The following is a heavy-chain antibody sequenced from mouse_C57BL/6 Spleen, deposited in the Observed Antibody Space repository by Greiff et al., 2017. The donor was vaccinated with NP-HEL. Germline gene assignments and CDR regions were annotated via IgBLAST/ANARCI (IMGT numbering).Heavy chain of an antibody. CDR1: GYTFTSYW. Sequence: VQLQQPGAELVKPGASVKLSCKASGYTFTSYWMHWVKQRPGQGLEWIGMIHPNSGSTNYNEKFKSKATLTVDKSSSTAYMQLSSLTSEDSAVYYCARIYYGSSGGFAYWGQGTLVTVSA. D-gene: IGHD1-1*01. CDR3: ARIYYGSSGGFAY. CDR2: IHPNSGST. J-gene: IGHJ3*01. V-gene: IGHV1-64*01.